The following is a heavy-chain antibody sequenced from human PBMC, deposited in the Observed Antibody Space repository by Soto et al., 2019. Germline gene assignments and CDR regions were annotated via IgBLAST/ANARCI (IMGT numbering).Heavy chain of an antibody. V-gene: IGHV4-59*01. J-gene: IGHJ5*02. Sequence: PSETLSLTCGVSGGSISSYYWSWIRQPPGKGLEWIGYIYYSGSTNYNPSLKSRVTISVDTSKNQFSLKLSSVTAADTAVYYCARVNTIFGVVIIGSWFDPWGQGTLVTVSS. D-gene: IGHD3-3*01. CDR1: GGSISSYY. CDR2: IYYSGST. CDR3: ARVNTIFGVVIIGSWFDP.